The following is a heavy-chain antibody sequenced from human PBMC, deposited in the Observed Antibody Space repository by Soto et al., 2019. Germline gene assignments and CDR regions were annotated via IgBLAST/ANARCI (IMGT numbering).Heavy chain of an antibody. J-gene: IGHJ5*02. D-gene: IGHD3-10*01. CDR1: GGSISRYY. Sequence: PSETLSLTCTVSGGSISRYYLNWIRQPPGKGLEWIGYIYYSGSTNYNPSLKSRVTISVDTSKNQFSLKLSSVTAADTAVYYCARDPGSGSYYGWFDPWGQGTLVTVSS. CDR3: ARDPGSGSYYGWFDP. V-gene: IGHV4-59*01. CDR2: IYYSGST.